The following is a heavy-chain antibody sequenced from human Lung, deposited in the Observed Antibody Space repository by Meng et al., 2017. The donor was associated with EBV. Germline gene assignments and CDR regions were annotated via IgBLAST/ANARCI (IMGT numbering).Heavy chain of an antibody. CDR3: ARLRLVWMFNY. CDR2: IYSRGST. D-gene: IGHD6-19*01. J-gene: IGHJ4*02. CDR1: GGSVDSGAYY. V-gene: IGHV4-31*02. Sequence: QEGPCSWLVKPTPPPPLTCLVYGGSVDSGAYYWSWIRQRPGKGLEWLGYIYSRGSTFYTPSLKSRATLSVDTSKNQFSLKLNSVTAADTAVYYCARLRLVWMFNYWGQGALVTVSS.